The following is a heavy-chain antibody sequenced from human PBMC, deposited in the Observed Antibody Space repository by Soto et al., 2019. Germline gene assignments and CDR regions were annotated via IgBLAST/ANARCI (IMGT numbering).Heavy chain of an antibody. D-gene: IGHD5-18*01. CDR1: GGSISSSNW. J-gene: IGHJ5*02. CDR3: AIEDTAYNWFDP. CDR2: IYHSGST. V-gene: IGHV4-4*02. Sequence: QVQLQESGPGLVEPSGTLSLTCAVSGGSISSSNWWSWVRQPPGKGLEWIGEIYHSGSTNYNPSLRSRVTISVDKSKNEFSLELSSVTAADTAVYYCAIEDTAYNWFDPWGQGTLVTVSS.